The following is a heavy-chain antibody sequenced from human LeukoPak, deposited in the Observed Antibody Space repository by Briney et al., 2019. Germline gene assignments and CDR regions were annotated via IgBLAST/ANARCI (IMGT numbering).Heavy chain of an antibody. CDR3: ATLGGGYDFWSGYYSVRLGHDY. V-gene: IGHV3-21*01. CDR1: GFTFSSYS. J-gene: IGHJ4*02. D-gene: IGHD3-3*01. CDR2: ISSSSSYI. Sequence: PGGSLRLSCATSGFTFSSYSMNWVRQAPGKGLEWVSSISSSSSYIYYADSVKGRFTISRDNAKNSLYLQMNSLRAEDTAVYYCATLGGGYDFWSGYYSVRLGHDYWGQGTLVTVSS.